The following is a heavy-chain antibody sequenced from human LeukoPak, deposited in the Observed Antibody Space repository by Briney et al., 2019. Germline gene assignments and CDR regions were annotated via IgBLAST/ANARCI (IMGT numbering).Heavy chain of an antibody. J-gene: IGHJ4*02. Sequence: ASVKVSCKASGYSFTRYGFSWVRHAPGQGLEWMGWISAYNVNTNYAQKLQGRVTMITDTSTSTAYIELRSLRSDDTAVYYCERAPSSGFGDNWGQGTLVTVSS. CDR3: ERAPSSGFGDN. CDR2: ISAYNVNT. D-gene: IGHD6-19*01. V-gene: IGHV1-18*01. CDR1: GYSFTRYG.